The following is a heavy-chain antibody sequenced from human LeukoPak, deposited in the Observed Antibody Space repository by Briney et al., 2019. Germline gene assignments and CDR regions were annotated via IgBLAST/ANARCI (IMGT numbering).Heavy chain of an antibody. J-gene: IGHJ4*02. Sequence: GGSLRLSCAASGFTFSTYWMSWVRQAPGKGLEWVADIKQDGSDKFYVDSVKGRFTISRDNAKNSMYLQMNSLRAEDTAVYYCARVLPVASRDYWGQGTLVTVSS. D-gene: IGHD2-2*01. CDR2: IKQDGSDK. CDR1: GFTFSTYW. CDR3: ARVLPVASRDY. V-gene: IGHV3-7*01.